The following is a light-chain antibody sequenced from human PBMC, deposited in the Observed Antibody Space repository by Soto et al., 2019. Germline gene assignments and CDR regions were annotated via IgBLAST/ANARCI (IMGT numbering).Light chain of an antibody. Sequence: QSVLTQPASVSGSPGQSITISCTGTSSDVVGYNYVSWYQQHPGKAPKLMIYEVSNRPSGVSNRFSGSKSGNTASLTISGLQADDEADYYCSSYTSSSTYVVFGGGTKLTVL. CDR3: SSYTSSSTYVV. V-gene: IGLV2-14*01. CDR1: SSDVVGYNY. CDR2: EVS. J-gene: IGLJ2*01.